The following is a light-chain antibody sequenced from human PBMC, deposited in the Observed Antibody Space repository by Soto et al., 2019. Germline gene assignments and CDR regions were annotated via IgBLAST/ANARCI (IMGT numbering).Light chain of an antibody. CDR1: SRDVGGYDY. J-gene: IGLJ1*01. V-gene: IGLV2-8*01. Sequence: QSVLTQPPSASGSPGQSVTISCTGTSRDVGGYDYVSWYQQHPGKAPKLIIYELNNRPSGVPDRFSGSKSGNTASLTVSGLQAEDEADYYCSSYASGNAYVFGTGTKLTGL. CDR3: SSYASGNAYV. CDR2: ELN.